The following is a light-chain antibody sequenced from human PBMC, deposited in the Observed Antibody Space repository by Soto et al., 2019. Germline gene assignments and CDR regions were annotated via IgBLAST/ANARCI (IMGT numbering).Light chain of an antibody. CDR2: AAS. CDR1: QSISTY. CDR3: QQLNSYPLT. V-gene: IGKV1-9*01. Sequence: DMQMTGSPSTLSGSVGDIFTFTFRASQSISTYLNWYEQKPGKAPKLLIYAASTLQSGVPSRFSGSGSGTDFTLTISSLQPEDFATYYCQQLNSYPLTFGGGTKVDIK. J-gene: IGKJ4*01.